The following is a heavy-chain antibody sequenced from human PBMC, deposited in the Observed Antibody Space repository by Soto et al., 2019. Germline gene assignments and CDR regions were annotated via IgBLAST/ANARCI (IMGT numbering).Heavy chain of an antibody. J-gene: IGHJ5*02. D-gene: IGHD2-15*01. CDR2: IYYSGST. CDR1: GGSISSGGYY. CDR3: ARAPGGYCSGGSCRNNWFDP. Sequence: QVQLQESGPGLVKPSQTLSLTCTVSGGSISSGGYYWSWIRQHPGKGLEWIGYIYYSGSTYYNPYLKSRVTISVDTSKNQCYLKLSSVTAADTAVYYCARAPGGYCSGGSCRNNWFDPWGQGTLVTVSS. V-gene: IGHV4-31*03.